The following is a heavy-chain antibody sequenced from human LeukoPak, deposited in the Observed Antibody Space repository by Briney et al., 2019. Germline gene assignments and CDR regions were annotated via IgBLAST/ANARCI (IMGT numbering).Heavy chain of an antibody. D-gene: IGHD3-10*01. CDR1: GFTFDDYA. CDR2: VSGNSDKI. Sequence: GGSLRLSCEVSGFTFDDYAMHWVRQAPGKGLEWVAGVSGNSDKIGHADSVKGRFTSSRDNAKNSLYLQMNSLRPEDTALYYCARGYYGSGSSSGPIDYWGQGTLVTVSS. CDR3: ARGYYGSGSSSGPIDY. J-gene: IGHJ4*02. V-gene: IGHV3-9*01.